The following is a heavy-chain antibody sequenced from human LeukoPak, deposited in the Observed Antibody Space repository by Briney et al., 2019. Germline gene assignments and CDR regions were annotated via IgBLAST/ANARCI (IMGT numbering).Heavy chain of an antibody. Sequence: PGGSLRLSCVASGFTFSSYGMSWVRQAPGKGLEWVSSTSGSGDDTYYADSVKGRFTLSRDNSKNTLYLQMNSLRADDTAVYYCAKKRSSGGATQFDYWGQGTLVTVSS. CDR3: AKKRSSGGATQFDY. V-gene: IGHV3-23*01. CDR2: TSGSGDDT. D-gene: IGHD2-15*01. J-gene: IGHJ4*02. CDR1: GFTFSSYG.